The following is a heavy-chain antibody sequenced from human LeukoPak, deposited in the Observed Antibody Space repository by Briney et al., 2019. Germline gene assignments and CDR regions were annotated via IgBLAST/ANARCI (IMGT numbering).Heavy chain of an antibody. D-gene: IGHD6-13*01. Sequence: PGGSLRLSCLASGFSFNRFAMHWVRQAPGKGLEWLAVISYDGATTYYANSVKGRFTNSRDNAKNSLYLQMNSLRAEDTAMYYCARDLKEAAAGFPGDAFDIWGQGTMLTVSS. CDR1: GFSFNRFA. CDR2: ISYDGATT. CDR3: ARDLKEAAAGFPGDAFDI. V-gene: IGHV3-30*04. J-gene: IGHJ3*02.